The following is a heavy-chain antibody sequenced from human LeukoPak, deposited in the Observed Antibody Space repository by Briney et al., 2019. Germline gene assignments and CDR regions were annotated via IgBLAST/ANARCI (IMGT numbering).Heavy chain of an antibody. V-gene: IGHV1-2*02. CDR3: ARDRGAVAGIRSYYYYMDV. CDR1: GYTFTRYY. D-gene: IGHD6-19*01. J-gene: IGHJ6*03. Sequence: ASVKVSCKASGYTFTRYYMHWVRQAPGQGLEWMGWINPNSGGTNYAQKFQGRVTMTRDTSISIAYMELSRLRSDDTAVYYCARDRGAVAGIRSYYYYMDVWGKGTTVTVSS. CDR2: INPNSGGT.